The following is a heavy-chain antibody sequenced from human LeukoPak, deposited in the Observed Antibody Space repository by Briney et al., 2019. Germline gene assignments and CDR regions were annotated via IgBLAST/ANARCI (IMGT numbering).Heavy chain of an antibody. J-gene: IGHJ4*02. V-gene: IGHV1-8*01. CDR1: GYTFTSYD. Sequence: GASVKVSCKASGYTFTSYDINWVRQATGQGLEWMGWMNPNSGNTGYAQKFQGRVTMTRNTSISTAYMELSSLRSEDTAVYYCARHCSGGSRYSTHFDYWGQGTLVTVSS. CDR3: ARHCSGGSRYSTHFDY. D-gene: IGHD2-15*01. CDR2: MNPNSGNT.